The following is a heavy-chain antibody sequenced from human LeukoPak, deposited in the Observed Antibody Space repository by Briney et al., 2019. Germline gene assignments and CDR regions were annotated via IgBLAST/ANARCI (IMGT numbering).Heavy chain of an antibody. CDR2: IIPIFGTA. CDR3: ARASGNYYDSSGYYRTPPRFDY. D-gene: IGHD3-22*01. J-gene: IGHJ4*02. V-gene: IGHV1-69*01. Sequence: GASVKVSCKASGGTFSSYAISWVRRAPGQGLEWMGGIIPIFGTANYAQKFQGRVTITADESTSTAYMELSSLRSEDTAVYYCARASGNYYDSSGYYRTPPRFDYWGQGTLVTVSS. CDR1: GGTFSSYA.